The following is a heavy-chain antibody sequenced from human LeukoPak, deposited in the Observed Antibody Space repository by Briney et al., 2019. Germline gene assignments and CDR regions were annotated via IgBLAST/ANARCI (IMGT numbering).Heavy chain of an antibody. D-gene: IGHD4-23*01. Sequence: PGGSLRLSCAVSGFTLSSYWMSWVRQAPGKGLEWVSSITSGNNYIYYADLVRGRFTISRDNAKNSLYLQMNSLRAEDTAVYYCARADYGGSWGQGTLVTVSS. V-gene: IGHV3-21*01. CDR2: ITSGNNYI. J-gene: IGHJ4*02. CDR1: GFTLSSYW. CDR3: ARADYGGS.